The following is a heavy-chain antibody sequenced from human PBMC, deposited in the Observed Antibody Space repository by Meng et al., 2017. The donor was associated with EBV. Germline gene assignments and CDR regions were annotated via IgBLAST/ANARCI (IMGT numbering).Heavy chain of an antibody. CDR3: ASESGRGFTPDY. CDR2: LIPKSDAP. D-gene: IGHD3-10*01. J-gene: IGHJ4*02. CDR1: GGTFRCDA. Sequence: QVQLVQSGAEVKKPGSSVKVSCKASGGTFRCDAVSWVRQAPGQGLEWMGGLIPKSDAPYYAQKFQDRVTITADESTSTHYMDLSGLRSEDTAVYYCASESGRGFTPDYWGQGTLVTVS. V-gene: IGHV1-69*01.